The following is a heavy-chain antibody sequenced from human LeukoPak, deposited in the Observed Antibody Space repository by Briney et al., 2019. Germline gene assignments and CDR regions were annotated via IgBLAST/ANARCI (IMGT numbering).Heavy chain of an antibody. Sequence: ASMKVSCKASGYTFTGYYIHWVRQAPGQGLQWMGWIDPNSGDTKYVQKFQGRVTMTRDTSISTAYMELNSLRSEDTAVYYCARAWEAVAGNYGVIDYWGQGTLVTVSS. J-gene: IGHJ4*02. CDR1: GYTFTGYY. D-gene: IGHD4-17*01. CDR3: ARAWEAVAGNYGVIDY. CDR2: IDPNSGDT. V-gene: IGHV1-2*02.